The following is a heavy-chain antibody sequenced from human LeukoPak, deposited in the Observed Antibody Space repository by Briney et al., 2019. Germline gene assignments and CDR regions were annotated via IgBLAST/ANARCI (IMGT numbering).Heavy chain of an antibody. Sequence: ASVKVSCKTSGYTFTNRYMHWMRQAPGQGLEWVGIINPSGGSTSYAQKFQGRITLTRDTSTSTVYMELSSLKSEDTALYYCARGHDIVIVPAVTMVGIVDYWGQGTLVTVSS. J-gene: IGHJ4*02. V-gene: IGHV1-46*01. CDR1: GYTFTNRY. CDR2: INPSGGST. D-gene: IGHD2-2*01. CDR3: ARGHDIVIVPAVTMVGIVDY.